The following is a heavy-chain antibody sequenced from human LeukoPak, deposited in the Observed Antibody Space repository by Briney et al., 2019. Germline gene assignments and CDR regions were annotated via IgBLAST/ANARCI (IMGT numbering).Heavy chain of an antibody. Sequence: ASVKVSCKASGGTFSSYAISWVRQAPGQGLEWMGRIIPILGIANYAQKLQGRVTITADKSTSTAYMELSSLRSEDTAVYYCARGIGGECSGGSCWLGWMPRARDYYFDYWGQGTLVTVSS. CDR1: GGTFSSYA. CDR2: IIPILGIA. J-gene: IGHJ4*02. CDR3: ARGIGGECSGGSCWLGWMPRARDYYFDY. D-gene: IGHD2-15*01. V-gene: IGHV1-69*04.